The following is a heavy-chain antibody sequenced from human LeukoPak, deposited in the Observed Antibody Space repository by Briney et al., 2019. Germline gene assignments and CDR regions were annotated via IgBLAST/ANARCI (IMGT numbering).Heavy chain of an antibody. J-gene: IGHJ5*02. CDR1: GFTFSDHW. CDR2: INEDGATK. V-gene: IGHV3-7*01. Sequence: GGSLRLSCAASGFTFSDHWMAWVRQAPGKGLEWVANINEDGATKNYVDSVKGRFTISRDSAKNSLHLQMNSLRAEDTAVYYCARDLGYGALDPWGQGTLVTVSS. CDR3: ARDLGYGALDP. D-gene: IGHD4-17*01.